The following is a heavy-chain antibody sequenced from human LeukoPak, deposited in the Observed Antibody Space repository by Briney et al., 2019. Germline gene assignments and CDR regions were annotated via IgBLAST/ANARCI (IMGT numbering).Heavy chain of an antibody. CDR2: IYYSGST. V-gene: IGHV4-31*03. D-gene: IGHD1-26*01. J-gene: IGHJ4*02. CDR1: GGSISSGGYY. Sequence: SETLSLTCTVSGGSISSGGYYWSWIRQHPGTGLEWIGYIYYSGSTYYNPSLKSRVTISVDTSKNQFSLKLSSVTAADTAVYYCARASGGSYYRLFDYWGQGTLVTVSS. CDR3: ARASGGSYYRLFDY.